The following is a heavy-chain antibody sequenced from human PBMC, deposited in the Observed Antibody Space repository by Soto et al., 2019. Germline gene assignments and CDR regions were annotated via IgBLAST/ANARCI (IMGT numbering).Heavy chain of an antibody. D-gene: IGHD6-6*01. CDR1: GGTFSSYA. Sequence: QVQLVQSGAEVKKPGSSVKVSCKASGGTFSSYAISWVRQAPGQGLEWMGGIIPIFGTANYAQKFQGRVTITADESTSTAYMGLSSLRSEDTAVYYCARYPSSSPRGYYYGMDVWGQGTTVTVSS. V-gene: IGHV1-69*01. CDR3: ARYPSSSPRGYYYGMDV. CDR2: IIPIFGTA. J-gene: IGHJ6*02.